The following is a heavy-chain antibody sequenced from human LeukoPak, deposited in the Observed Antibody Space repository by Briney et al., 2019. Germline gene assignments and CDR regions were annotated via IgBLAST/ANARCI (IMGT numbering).Heavy chain of an antibody. CDR1: GGSFSGYY. D-gene: IGHD6-13*01. V-gene: IGHV4-34*01. CDR2: INHSGST. J-gene: IGHJ6*03. Sequence: SETLSLTCAVYGGSFSGYYWSWVRQPPGKGLEWIGEINHSGSTNYNPSLKSRVTMSVDTSKNQFSLKLSSVTAADTAVYYCARGRWQQLPPLYYYYYYMDVWGKGTTVTVSS. CDR3: ARGRWQQLPPLYYYYYYMDV.